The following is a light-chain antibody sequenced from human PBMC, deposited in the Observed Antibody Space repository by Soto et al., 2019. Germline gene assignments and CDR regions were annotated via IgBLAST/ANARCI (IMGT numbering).Light chain of an antibody. Sequence: EIVMTHSPGTLSVSPCERATLSSSASQSVRSNLAWYQQKPGQAPRLLIYEASTRATGIPARFGGSGSGTDFTLTISSLEPEDFAVYYCQQRSNWPPITFGQGTRLEIK. CDR3: QQRSNWPPIT. J-gene: IGKJ5*01. CDR2: EAS. CDR1: QSVRSN. V-gene: IGKV3-11*01.